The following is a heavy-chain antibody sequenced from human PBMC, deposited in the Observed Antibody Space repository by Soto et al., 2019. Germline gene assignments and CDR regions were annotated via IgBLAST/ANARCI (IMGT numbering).Heavy chain of an antibody. D-gene: IGHD6-19*01. V-gene: IGHV3-33*01. CDR1: GFTFSSYG. CDR3: ARDGLQPSSGRPGADY. Sequence: GGSLRLSCAASGFTFSSYGMHWVRQAPGKGLGWVAVIWYDGSNKYYAGSVKGRFTISRDNSKNTLYLQMNSLRAEDTAVYYCARDGLQPSSGRPGADYWGQGTLVTVSS. CDR2: IWYDGSNK. J-gene: IGHJ4*02.